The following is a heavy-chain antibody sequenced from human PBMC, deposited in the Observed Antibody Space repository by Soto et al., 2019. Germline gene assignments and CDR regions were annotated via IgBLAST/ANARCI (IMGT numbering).Heavy chain of an antibody. CDR2: IYYTGST. CDR3: MAKTTLYNWFDP. CDR1: GGSINSYY. Sequence: SETLSLTCTVSGGSINSYYWSWIRQSPGKGLEWIGQIYYTGSTNYNPSLKSRVTISVDRSKSQFSLRLSSVTAADTAVYYAMAKTTLYNWFDPWGQGTLVTVSS. J-gene: IGHJ5*02. V-gene: IGHV4-59*08. D-gene: IGHD1-7*01.